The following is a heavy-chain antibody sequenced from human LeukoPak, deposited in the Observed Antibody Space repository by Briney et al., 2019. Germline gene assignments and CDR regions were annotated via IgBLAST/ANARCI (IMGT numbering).Heavy chain of an antibody. D-gene: IGHD3-22*01. J-gene: IGHJ3*02. CDR1: GGTFSSYA. V-gene: IGHV1-69*13. CDR3: ARSAGYYDSSGYYVSDAFDI. Sequence: GASVKVSCTASGGTFSSYAISWVRQAPGQGLEWMGGIIPIFGTANYAQKFQGGVTITADESTSTAYMELSSLRSEDTAVYYCARSAGYYDSSGYYVSDAFDIWGQGTMVTVSS. CDR2: IIPIFGTA.